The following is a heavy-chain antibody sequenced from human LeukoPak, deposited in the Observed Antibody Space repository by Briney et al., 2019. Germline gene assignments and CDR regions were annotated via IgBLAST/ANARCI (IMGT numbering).Heavy chain of an antibody. CDR2: ISGSGGST. CDR3: AKWVSGGDSLLFDY. V-gene: IGHV3-23*01. J-gene: IGHJ4*02. Sequence: GGSLRPSCAASGFTFSSYAMSWVRQAPGKGLEWVSAISGSGGSTYYADSVKGRFTISRDNSKNTLYLQMNSLRAEDTAVYYCAKWVSGGDSLLFDYWGQGTLVTVSS. CDR1: GFTFSSYA. D-gene: IGHD2-21*01.